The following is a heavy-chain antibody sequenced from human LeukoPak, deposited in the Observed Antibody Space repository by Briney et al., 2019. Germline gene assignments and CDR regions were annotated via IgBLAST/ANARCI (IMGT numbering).Heavy chain of an antibody. Sequence: KPSETLSLTCTVSGGSISSYYWSWIRQPPGKGLEWVGYIHYSGSTNYNPSLKSRVTISLDTSKNHFSLTLSSVTAADTAVYYCTKENWSGYYNWFDPWGQGTLVTVSS. CDR2: IHYSGST. J-gene: IGHJ5*02. D-gene: IGHD3-3*01. CDR1: GGSISSYY. CDR3: TKENWSGYYNWFDP. V-gene: IGHV4-59*01.